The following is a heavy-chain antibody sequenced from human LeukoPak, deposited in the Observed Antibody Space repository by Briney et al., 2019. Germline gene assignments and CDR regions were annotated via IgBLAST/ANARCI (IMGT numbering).Heavy chain of an antibody. CDR3: AREATGGYYFDY. CDR1: GFTFSSYA. V-gene: IGHV3-30*04. Sequence: QPGGSLRLSCAASGFTFSSYAMHWVRQAPGKGLGWVAVISYDGSNKYYADSVKGRFTISRDNSKNTLYLQMNSLRAEDTAVYYCAREATGGYYFDYWGQGTLVTVSS. CDR2: ISYDGSNK. D-gene: IGHD7-27*01. J-gene: IGHJ4*02.